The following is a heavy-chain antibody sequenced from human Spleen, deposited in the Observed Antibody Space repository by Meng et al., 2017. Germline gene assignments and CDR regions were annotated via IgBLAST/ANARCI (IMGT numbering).Heavy chain of an antibody. CDR1: GYTFTSYF. CDR2: INPYGGST. D-gene: IGHD6-19*01. V-gene: IGHV1-46*01. Sequence: QEQLGQSGAEVKKPGASVKISCKTSGYTFTSYFLHWVRQAPGQGLEWMGIINPYGGSTNYAQTFQGKVTMTSDTSTSTVYMEMSSLRSEDTAIYYCARAGSGGWFDYWGQGTLVTVSS. J-gene: IGHJ4*02. CDR3: ARAGSGGWFDY.